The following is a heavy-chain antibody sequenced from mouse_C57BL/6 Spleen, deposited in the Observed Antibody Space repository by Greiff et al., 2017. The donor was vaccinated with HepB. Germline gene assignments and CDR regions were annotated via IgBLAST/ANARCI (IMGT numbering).Heavy chain of an antibody. Sequence: EVQLVESGPGLVKPSQSLSLTCSVTGYSITSGYYWNWIRQFPGNKLEWMGYISYDGSNNYNPSLKNRISITRDTSKNQFFLKLNSVTTEDTATYYCARRAYGSSYRAMDYWGQGTSVTVSS. V-gene: IGHV3-6*01. CDR1: GYSITSGYY. CDR3: ARRAYGSSYRAMDY. J-gene: IGHJ4*01. D-gene: IGHD1-1*01. CDR2: ISYDGSN.